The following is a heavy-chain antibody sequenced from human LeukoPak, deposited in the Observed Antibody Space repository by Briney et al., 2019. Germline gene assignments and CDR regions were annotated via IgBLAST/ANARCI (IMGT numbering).Heavy chain of an antibody. D-gene: IGHD5-12*01. Sequence: SVKVSCKASGGTFSSYAISWVRQAPGQGLEWMGRITPILGIANYAQKFQGRVTITADKSTSTAYMELSSLRSEDTAVYYCARSDGGYDQLPFDAFDIWGQGTMVTVSS. CDR2: ITPILGIA. J-gene: IGHJ3*02. CDR3: ARSDGGYDQLPFDAFDI. V-gene: IGHV1-69*04. CDR1: GGTFSSYA.